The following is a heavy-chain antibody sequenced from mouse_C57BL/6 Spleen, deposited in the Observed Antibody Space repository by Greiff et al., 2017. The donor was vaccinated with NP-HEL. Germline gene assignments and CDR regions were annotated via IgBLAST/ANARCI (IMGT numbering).Heavy chain of an antibody. D-gene: IGHD1-1*01. J-gene: IGHJ3*01. CDR3: ARSPYYTGSFAY. V-gene: IGHV1-55*01. Sequence: QVQLQQPGAELVKPGASVKMSCKASGYTFTSYWITWVKQRPGQGLEWIGDIHPGSGSTNYNEKFKSKATLTVDTSSSTAYMQLSSLTSEDSAVYYCARSPYYTGSFAYWGQGTLVTVSA. CDR1: GYTFTSYW. CDR2: IHPGSGST.